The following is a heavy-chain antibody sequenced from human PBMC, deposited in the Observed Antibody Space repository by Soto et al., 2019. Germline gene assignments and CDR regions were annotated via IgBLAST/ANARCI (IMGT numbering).Heavy chain of an antibody. J-gene: IGHJ4*02. Sequence: ASVKVSCKASGYTFTSYAMHWVRQAPGQRLEWMGWINAGNGNTKYSQKFQGRVTITRDTSASTAYMELSSLRSEDTAVYYCAGSIAARRQLGSEFDYWRQGTLVTVSS. D-gene: IGHD6-6*01. CDR2: INAGNGNT. V-gene: IGHV1-3*01. CDR1: GYTFTSYA. CDR3: AGSIAARRQLGSEFDY.